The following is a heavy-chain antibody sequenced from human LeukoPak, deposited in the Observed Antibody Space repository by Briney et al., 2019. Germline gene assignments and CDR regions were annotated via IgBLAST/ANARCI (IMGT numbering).Heavy chain of an antibody. V-gene: IGHV4-59*08. D-gene: IGHD6-19*01. CDR3: ARRVAVAGRDSYGMDV. J-gene: IGHJ6*02. Sequence: SETLSLTCTVSGGSISIHYWSWIRQPPGKGLEWIAYIYYSGSTNYNPSLKSRATISVDTSKKQFSLKLRSVTAADTTVYYCARRVAVAGRDSYGMDVWGQGPTVPVS. CDR2: IYYSGST. CDR1: GGSISIHY.